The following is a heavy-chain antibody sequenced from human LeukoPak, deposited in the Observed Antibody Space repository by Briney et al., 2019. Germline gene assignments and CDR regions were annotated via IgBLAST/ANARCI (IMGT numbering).Heavy chain of an antibody. Sequence: GGSLRLSCAASGFAFSSYAMSWVRLAPGKGPEWVSGISGTGGSPYYADSVQGRFTISRDNSKNTLYLEMNSLRAEDTAVYYCAKDRVYHYDSSGYYSDYWGQGTLVTVSS. CDR3: AKDRVYHYDSSGYYSDY. D-gene: IGHD3-22*01. J-gene: IGHJ4*02. V-gene: IGHV3-23*01. CDR1: GFAFSSYA. CDR2: ISGTGGSP.